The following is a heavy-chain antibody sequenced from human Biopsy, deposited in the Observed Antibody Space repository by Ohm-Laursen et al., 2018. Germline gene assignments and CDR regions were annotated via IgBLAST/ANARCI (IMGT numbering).Heavy chain of an antibody. V-gene: IGHV4-61*03. Sequence: PSQTLSLTCTVSGASVSSGSYDWSWIRQPPGKGLQWIGYVYYTGSTDYNPSLQSRVTISVDTSKNHFSLRLRSVTPADTAIYYCARDRGYYSDRTVPGYFDLWGRGTLVTVSS. CDR2: VYYTGST. CDR1: GASVSSGSYD. D-gene: IGHD3-22*01. CDR3: ARDRGYYSDRTVPGYFDL. J-gene: IGHJ2*01.